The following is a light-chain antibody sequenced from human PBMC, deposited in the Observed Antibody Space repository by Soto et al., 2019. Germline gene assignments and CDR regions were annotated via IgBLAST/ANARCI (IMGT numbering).Light chain of an antibody. CDR3: RSYASTSTVL. J-gene: IGLJ2*01. CDR2: EVS. V-gene: IGLV2-14*01. CDR1: SRDVGGYNY. Sequence: QSVLTQPASVSGSPGQSITISCTGTSRDVGGYNYVSWYQQHPGKAPKLMIYEVSNRPSGVSNRFSGSKSGNTASLTISGLQGEDEADYYCRSYASTSTVLFGGGTKLTVL.